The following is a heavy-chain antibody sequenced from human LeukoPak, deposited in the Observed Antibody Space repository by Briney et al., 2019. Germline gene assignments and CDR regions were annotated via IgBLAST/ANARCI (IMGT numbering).Heavy chain of an antibody. CDR1: GYTFTSYG. J-gene: IGHJ4*02. CDR2: INPSGGST. V-gene: IGHV1-46*01. Sequence: GASVKVSCKASGYTFTSYGISWVRQAPGQGLEWMGIINPSGGSTSYAQKFQGRVTMTRDTSTSTVYMELSSLRSEDTAVYYCAKGLIAIDYWGQGTLVTVSS. CDR3: AKGLIAIDY. D-gene: IGHD2-8*01.